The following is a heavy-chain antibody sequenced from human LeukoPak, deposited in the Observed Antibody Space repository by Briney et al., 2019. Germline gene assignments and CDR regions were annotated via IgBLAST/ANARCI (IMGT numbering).Heavy chain of an antibody. D-gene: IGHD3-10*01. CDR2: ISWNSGSI. V-gene: IGHV3-9*01. J-gene: IGHJ4*02. CDR1: GFTFDDYA. CDR3: ARGKYYGSGSYYSPVDY. Sequence: GRSLRLSCAASGFTFDDYAMHWVRQAPGKGLEWVSGISWNSGSIGYADSVKGRFTISRDNAKNSLYLQMNSLRAEDTAVYYCARGKYYGSGSYYSPVDYWGQGTLVTVSS.